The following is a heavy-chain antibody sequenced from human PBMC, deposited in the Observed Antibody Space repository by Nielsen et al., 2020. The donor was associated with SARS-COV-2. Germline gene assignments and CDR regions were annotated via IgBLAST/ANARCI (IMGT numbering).Heavy chain of an antibody. Sequence: SETLSLTCAVYGGSFSGYYWSWIRQPPGKGLEWIGEINHSGSTNYNPSLKSRVTISVDTSKNQFSLKLSSVTAADTAVYYCARDLRGYSYGYYYYYGMDVWGQGTTVTVSS. CDR2: INHSGST. CDR3: ARDLRGYSYGYYYYYGMDV. D-gene: IGHD5-18*01. V-gene: IGHV4-34*01. J-gene: IGHJ6*02. CDR1: GGSFSGYY.